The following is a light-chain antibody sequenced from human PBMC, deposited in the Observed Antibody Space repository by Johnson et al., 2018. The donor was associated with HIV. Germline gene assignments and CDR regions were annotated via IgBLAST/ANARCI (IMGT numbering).Light chain of an antibody. Sequence: QSVLTQPPSVSAAPGQKVTVSCSGSSSNIGSNDVSWYQQFPGAAPKLLVYENNKRPSGIPDRFSGSKSGTSATLGITGLQPRDEADYYCGTWDSSLSAGGVFGTGTKVTVL. J-gene: IGLJ1*01. CDR3: GTWDSSLSAGGV. V-gene: IGLV1-51*02. CDR2: ENN. CDR1: SSNIGSND.